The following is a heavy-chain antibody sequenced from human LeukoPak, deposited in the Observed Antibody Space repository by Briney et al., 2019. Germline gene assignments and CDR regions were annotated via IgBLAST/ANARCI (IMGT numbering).Heavy chain of an antibody. D-gene: IGHD1-20*01. J-gene: IGHJ4*02. Sequence: GRSLRLSCAASGFTFNTYGMHWVRQAPGKGLEWVALIWYDGSITYYADSVKGRFTVSRDNAKSSLYLQMNNLRAEDTAVYYCARDDNWNDKPFDLWGQGTLVTVSS. CDR1: GFTFNTYG. V-gene: IGHV3-33*01. CDR2: IWYDGSIT. CDR3: ARDDNWNDKPFDL.